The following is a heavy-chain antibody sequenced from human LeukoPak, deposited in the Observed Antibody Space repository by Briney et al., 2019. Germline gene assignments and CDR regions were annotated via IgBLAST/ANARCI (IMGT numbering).Heavy chain of an antibody. Sequence: SETLSLTCTVSGGSISSYYWSWIRQPPGKGLEWIGYIYYSGSTNYNPSLKSRVTIPVDTSKNQFSLKLSSVTAADTAVYYCARGGLRKRYNWFDPWGQGTLVTVSS. D-gene: IGHD5/OR15-5a*01. CDR2: IYYSGST. CDR1: GGSISSYY. V-gene: IGHV4-59*12. J-gene: IGHJ5*02. CDR3: ARGGLRKRYNWFDP.